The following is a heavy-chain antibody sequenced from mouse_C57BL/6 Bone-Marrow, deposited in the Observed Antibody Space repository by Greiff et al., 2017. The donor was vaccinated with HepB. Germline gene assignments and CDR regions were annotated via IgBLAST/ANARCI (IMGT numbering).Heavy chain of an antibody. V-gene: IGHV6-6*01. CDR1: GFTFSDAW. CDR3: TRFNYYGSSWFAY. CDR2: IRNKANNHAT. Sequence: EVQRVESGGGLVQPGGSMKLSCAASGFTFSDAWMDWVRQSPEKGLEWVGEIRNKANNHATYYAESVKGRFTISRDDSKSSVYLQMNSLRAEDTGIYYCTRFNYYGSSWFAYWGQGTLVTVSA. D-gene: IGHD1-1*01. J-gene: IGHJ3*01.